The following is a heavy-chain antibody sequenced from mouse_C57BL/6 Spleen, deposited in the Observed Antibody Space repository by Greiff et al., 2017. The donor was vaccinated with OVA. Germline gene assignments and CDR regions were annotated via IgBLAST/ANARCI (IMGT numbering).Heavy chain of an antibody. D-gene: IGHD2-3*01. CDR1: GYTFTSYG. J-gene: IGHJ2*01. CDR3: AGDGTDDFDY. CDR2: IDPSDSYT. Sequence: QVQLQQPGAELVMPGASVKLSCKASGYTFTSYGMHWVKQRPGQGLEWIGEIDPSDSYTNYNQKFKGKSTLTVDKSSSTAYMQLSSLTSEDSAVYDYAGDGTDDFDYWGQGTTLTVSS. V-gene: IGHV1-69*01.